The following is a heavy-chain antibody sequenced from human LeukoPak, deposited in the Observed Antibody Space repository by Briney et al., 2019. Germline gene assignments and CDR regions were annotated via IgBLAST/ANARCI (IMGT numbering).Heavy chain of an antibody. D-gene: IGHD2-21*02. CDR1: GFTFSSYG. Sequence: PGRSLRLSCAASGFTFSSYGMHWVRQAPGKGLEWVAVISYDGSNKYYADSVKGRFTISRGNSKSTLYLQMNSLRAEDTAVYYCARPEPTIVVVTSGAFDIWGQGTMVTVSS. J-gene: IGHJ3*02. CDR3: ARPEPTIVVVTSGAFDI. V-gene: IGHV3-30*03. CDR2: ISYDGSNK.